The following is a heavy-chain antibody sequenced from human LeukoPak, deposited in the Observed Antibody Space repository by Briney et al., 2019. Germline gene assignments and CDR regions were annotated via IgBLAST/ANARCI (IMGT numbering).Heavy chain of an antibody. CDR3: AREILEPGKTHEY. D-gene: IGHD1-1*01. CDR1: GFTFSPYS. V-gene: IGHV3-21*01. CDR2: ISSTSSYI. Sequence: GGSLRLSCAASGFTFSPYSMNWVRQAPGKGLEWVSSISSTSSYIYYADSVKGRFTISRDNAKNSLYLQMNSLRAEDTAVYYCAREILEPGKTHEYWGQGTLVTVPS. J-gene: IGHJ4*02.